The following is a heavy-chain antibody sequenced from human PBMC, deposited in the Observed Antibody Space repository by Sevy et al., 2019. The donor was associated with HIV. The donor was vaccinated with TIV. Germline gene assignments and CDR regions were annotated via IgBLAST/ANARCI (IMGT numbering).Heavy chain of an antibody. CDR3: VKDKGAYSGYDYVKWFDP. CDR1: GFTFSSNA. D-gene: IGHD5-12*01. V-gene: IGHV3-30*18. Sequence: GGSPRLSCAASGFTFSSNAMHWVRQAPGKGLEWVAVISYDGSHKYYADSVKGRCTISRDNSKNTLYLQVNSLRTEDSALYYCVKDKGAYSGYDYVKWFDPWGQGTLVTVSS. CDR2: ISYDGSHK. J-gene: IGHJ5*02.